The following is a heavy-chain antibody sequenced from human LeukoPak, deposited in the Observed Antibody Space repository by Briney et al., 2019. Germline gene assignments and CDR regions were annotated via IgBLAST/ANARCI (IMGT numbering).Heavy chain of an antibody. D-gene: IGHD3-22*01. Sequence: GGSLRLSCAASGFTFSSYAMHWVRQAPGKGLEWVAVISYDGNNKYYADSVKGRFTISRDNSENTLYLQMNSLRAEDTAVYYCAREYYYDSSGYYYDKSSYYFDYWGQGTLVTVSS. J-gene: IGHJ4*02. CDR3: AREYYYDSSGYYYDKSSYYFDY. CDR2: ISYDGNNK. CDR1: GFTFSSYA. V-gene: IGHV3-30*04.